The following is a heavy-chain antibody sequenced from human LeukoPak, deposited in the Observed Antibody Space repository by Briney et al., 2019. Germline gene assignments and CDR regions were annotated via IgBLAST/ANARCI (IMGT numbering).Heavy chain of an antibody. CDR3: ARGLPLTYYYGSGSPRMAFDI. CDR2: INHSGST. J-gene: IGHJ3*02. V-gene: IGHV4-34*01. CDR1: GGSFSGYY. D-gene: IGHD3-10*01. Sequence: SETLSLTCAVYGGSFSGYYWSWIRQPPGKGLEWIGEINHSGSTNYNPSLKSRVTISVDTSKNQFSLKLSSVTAADTAVYYCARGLPLTYYYGSGSPRMAFDIWGQGTMVTVSS.